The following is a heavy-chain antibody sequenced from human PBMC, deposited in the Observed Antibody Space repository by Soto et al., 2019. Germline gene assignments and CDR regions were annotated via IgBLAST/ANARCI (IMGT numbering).Heavy chain of an antibody. CDR1: GGSISSGGYY. CDR2: IYYSGST. Sequence: SETLSLTCTVSGGSISSGGYYWSWIRQHPGKGLEWIGYIYYSGSTYYNPSLKSRVTISVDTSKNQFSLKLSSVTAADTAVYYCAREGKMATIDYWGQGTLVTVSS. J-gene: IGHJ4*02. V-gene: IGHV4-31*03. CDR3: AREGKMATIDY. D-gene: IGHD5-12*01.